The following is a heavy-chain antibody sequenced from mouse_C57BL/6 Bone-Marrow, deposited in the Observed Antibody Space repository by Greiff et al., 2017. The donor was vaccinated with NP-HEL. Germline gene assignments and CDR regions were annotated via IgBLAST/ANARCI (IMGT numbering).Heavy chain of an antibody. CDR2: ILPGSGST. D-gene: IGHD2-4*01. J-gene: IGHJ4*01. V-gene: IGHV1-9*01. CDR1: GYTFTGYW. Sequence: VQLQQSGAELMKPGASVKLSCKATGYTFTGYWIEWVKQRPGHGLEWIGEILPGSGSTNYNEKFKGKATFTADTSSNTAYMQLSSLPTEDSAIYYCANPYYDEDGGGYAMDYWGQGTSVTVSS. CDR3: ANPYYDEDGGGYAMDY.